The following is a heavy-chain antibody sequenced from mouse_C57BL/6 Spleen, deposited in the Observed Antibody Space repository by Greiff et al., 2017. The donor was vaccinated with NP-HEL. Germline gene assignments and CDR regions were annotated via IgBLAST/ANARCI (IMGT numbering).Heavy chain of an antibody. Sequence: QVQLQQPGAELVKPGASVKLSCKASGYTFTSYWMQWVKQRPGPGLEWIGEIDPSDSYTNYNQKFKGKATLTVDTSSSTAYMQLSSLTSEDSAVYYCARWGLRLRAMDDWGQGTSVTVSS. CDR3: ARWGLRLRAMDD. CDR2: IDPSDSYT. CDR1: GYTFTSYW. J-gene: IGHJ4*01. V-gene: IGHV1-50*01. D-gene: IGHD3-2*02.